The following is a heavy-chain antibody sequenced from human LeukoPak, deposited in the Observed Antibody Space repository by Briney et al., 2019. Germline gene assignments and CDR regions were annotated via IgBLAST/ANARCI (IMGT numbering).Heavy chain of an antibody. D-gene: IGHD2/OR15-2a*01. CDR2: IHTSGST. V-gene: IGHV4-4*09. Sequence: NASETLSLTCAVSGDGISDIYWSWIRQPPGKGLEWIGFIHTSGSTYYIPSLKSRVTMSVDTSKNQFSLKLSSVTAADTAVYYCAKLVSSLDGSGHNWFDPWGQGALVTVSS. J-gene: IGHJ5*02. CDR1: GDGISDIY. CDR3: AKLVSSLDGSGHNWFDP.